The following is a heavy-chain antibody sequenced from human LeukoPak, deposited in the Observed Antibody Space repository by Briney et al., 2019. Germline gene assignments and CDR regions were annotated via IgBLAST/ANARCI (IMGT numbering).Heavy chain of an antibody. V-gene: IGHV1-8*01. J-gene: IGHJ4*02. Sequence: GASVKVSCKASGYTFTSYDINWVRQATGQGLEWMGWMNPNSGNTGYAQKFQGRVTMTRNTSISTAYMELSGLRSEDTAVYYCARGRRLVVPAAILYFFDYWGQGTLVTVSS. CDR1: GYTFTSYD. CDR3: ARGRRLVVPAAILYFFDY. CDR2: MNPNSGNT. D-gene: IGHD2-2*02.